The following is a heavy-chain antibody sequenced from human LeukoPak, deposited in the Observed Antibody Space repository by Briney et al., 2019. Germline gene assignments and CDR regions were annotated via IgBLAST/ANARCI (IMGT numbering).Heavy chain of an antibody. V-gene: IGHV1-2*06. Sequence: ASVKVSCKASGYTFTDYYIHWVRQAPGQELEWMGRINPKSGGTNYAQKFQGRVTMTRDTSIFTAYMEMSSLRSDDTAVYYCARDRGGSGLRNMFDPWGQGTLVTVSS. CDR2: INPKSGGT. CDR3: ARDRGGSGLRNMFDP. D-gene: IGHD5-12*01. CDR1: GYTFTDYY. J-gene: IGHJ5*02.